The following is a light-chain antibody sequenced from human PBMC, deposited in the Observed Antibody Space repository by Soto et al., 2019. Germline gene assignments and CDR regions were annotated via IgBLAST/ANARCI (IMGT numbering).Light chain of an antibody. CDR1: SSDIGGYDY. CDR2: EVS. Sequence: QSALTQPPSASGSPGQSVTISCTGTSSDIGGYDYVSWYQQHPGKAPKLIIYEVSKRPSGVPDRFSGSKSGNTASLTVSGLQAEDEADYYCAAWDDSLNGRVFGTGTKVTVL. CDR3: AAWDDSLNGRV. V-gene: IGLV2-8*01. J-gene: IGLJ1*01.